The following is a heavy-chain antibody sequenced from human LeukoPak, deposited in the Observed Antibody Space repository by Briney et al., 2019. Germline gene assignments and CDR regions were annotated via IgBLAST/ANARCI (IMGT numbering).Heavy chain of an antibody. CDR2: MNPNSGNT. CDR3: ARTTITMIALFYY. D-gene: IGHD3-22*01. CDR1: GYTFTSYD. Sequence: GASVKVSCKASGYTFTSYDINWARQATGQGLEWMGWMNPNSGNTGYAQKFQGRVTMTRNTSISTAYMELSSLRSEDTAVYYCARTTITMIALFYYWGQGTLVTVSS. J-gene: IGHJ4*02. V-gene: IGHV1-8*01.